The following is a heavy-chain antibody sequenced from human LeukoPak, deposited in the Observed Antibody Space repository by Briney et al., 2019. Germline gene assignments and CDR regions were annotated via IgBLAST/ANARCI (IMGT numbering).Heavy chain of an antibody. V-gene: IGHV3-21*04. J-gene: IGHJ4*01. D-gene: IGHD3-10*01. Sequence: GGSLRLSWAAAGFTFNSYSMNWVRQAPGKGLEWVSSISSSSAYIYYADSVKGRFTISRDNAKNSLYLQMNSLRAEDTAVYYCAKEVVGDIDYWGQGTLVTVSS. CDR3: AKEVVGDIDY. CDR2: ISSSSAYI. CDR1: GFTFNSYS.